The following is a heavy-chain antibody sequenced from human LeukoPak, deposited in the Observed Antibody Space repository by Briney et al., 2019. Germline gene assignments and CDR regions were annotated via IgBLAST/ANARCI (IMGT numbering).Heavy chain of an antibody. D-gene: IGHD6-19*01. CDR2: ISGSGSTT. CDR3: AKVHSPGYSSGWLYFDY. V-gene: IGHV3-23*01. Sequence: GGSLRLSCAAPGFTFSSYAMNWVRQAPGKGLEWVSTISGSGSTTYYADSVTGRFTISRDNSRNTLYLQMNSLRAEDTAIYYCAKVHSPGYSSGWLYFDYWGQGTLVTVSS. J-gene: IGHJ4*02. CDR1: GFTFSSYA.